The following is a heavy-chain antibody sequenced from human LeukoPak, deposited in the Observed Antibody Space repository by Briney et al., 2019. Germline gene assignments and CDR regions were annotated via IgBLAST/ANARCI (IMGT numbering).Heavy chain of an antibody. CDR3: AREGLYSGTPQGFAY. Sequence: ASVKVSCKASGGTFSSYAISWVRQAPGQGLEWMGWINPNSGGTNYAQKFQGRVTMTRDTSISTAYMELSRLRSDDTAVYYCAREGLYSGTPQGFAYWGQGTLVTVSS. CDR1: GGTFSSYA. V-gene: IGHV1-2*02. CDR2: INPNSGGT. J-gene: IGHJ4*02. D-gene: IGHD1-26*01.